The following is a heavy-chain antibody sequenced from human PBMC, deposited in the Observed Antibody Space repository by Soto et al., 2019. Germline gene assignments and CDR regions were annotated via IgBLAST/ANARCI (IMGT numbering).Heavy chain of an antibody. CDR1: GFTFSSYA. V-gene: IGHV3-23*01. Sequence: GGSLRLSCAASGFTFSSYAMSWVRQAPGKGLEWVSAISGSGGSTYYADSVKGRFTISRDNSKNTLYLQMNSLRAEDTAVYYCAKSTSITIFGVVKYDYCGKGSLVSVSS. CDR2: ISGSGGST. CDR3: AKSTSITIFGVVKYDY. D-gene: IGHD3-3*01. J-gene: IGHJ4*02.